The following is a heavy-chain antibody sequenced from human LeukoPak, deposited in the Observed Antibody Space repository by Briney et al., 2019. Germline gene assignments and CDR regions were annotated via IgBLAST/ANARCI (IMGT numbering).Heavy chain of an antibody. Sequence: PGGSLRLSCAASGSTFSRYWMHWVRQAPGKGLVWVSRVKGDGSDTIYADSVKGRFTISRDNAKNTLYLQMDSLRAEDTAVYYCTTGIGNYYYYWGQGTLVTVAP. CDR1: GSTFSRYW. CDR2: VKGDGSDT. J-gene: IGHJ4*02. D-gene: IGHD3-10*01. CDR3: TTGIGNYYYY. V-gene: IGHV3-74*01.